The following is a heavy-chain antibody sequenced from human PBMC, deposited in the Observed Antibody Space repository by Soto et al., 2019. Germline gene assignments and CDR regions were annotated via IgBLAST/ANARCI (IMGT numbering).Heavy chain of an antibody. V-gene: IGHV4-34*01. CDR1: GGSFSGYY. D-gene: IGHD6-6*01. CDR3: ARGRLGSSSPRDY. Sequence: SETLALTCAVCGGSFSGYYWSWIRQPPGKGLEWIGEINHSGSTNYNPSLKSRVTISVDTSKNQFSLKLSSVTAADTAVYYCARGRLGSSSPRDYWGQGTLGIVS. J-gene: IGHJ4*02. CDR2: INHSGST.